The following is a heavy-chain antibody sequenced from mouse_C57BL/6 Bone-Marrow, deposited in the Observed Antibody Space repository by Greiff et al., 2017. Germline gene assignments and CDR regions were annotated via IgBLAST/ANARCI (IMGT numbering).Heavy chain of an antibody. J-gene: IGHJ2*01. CDR2: ISYDGSN. CDR1: GYSITSGYY. CDR3: ARTDYDSSSSRYYFDY. Sequence: DVQLQESGPGLVQPSQSLSLTCSVTGYSITSGYYWNWIRQFPGNKLEWMGYISYDGSNNYNPSLKNRISITRDTSKNQFFLKLNSVTTEDTATYYCARTDYDSSSSRYYFDYWGQGTTLTVSS. V-gene: IGHV3-6*01. D-gene: IGHD1-1*01.